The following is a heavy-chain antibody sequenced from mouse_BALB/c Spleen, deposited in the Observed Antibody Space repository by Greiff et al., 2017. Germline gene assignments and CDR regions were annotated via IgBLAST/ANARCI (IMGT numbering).Heavy chain of an antibody. CDR1: GFTFTDYY. CDR2: IRNKANGYTT. Sequence: EVQRVESGGGLVQPGGSLRLSCATSGFTFTDYYMSWVRQPPGKALEWLGFIRNKANGYTTEYSSSVKGRFTISRDNSQSILYLQMNTLRAEVSATDYCARDPYNGNYKDAMDYWGQGTSVTVSS. CDR3: ARDPYNGNYKDAMDY. J-gene: IGHJ4*01. D-gene: IGHD2-10*01. V-gene: IGHV7-3*02.